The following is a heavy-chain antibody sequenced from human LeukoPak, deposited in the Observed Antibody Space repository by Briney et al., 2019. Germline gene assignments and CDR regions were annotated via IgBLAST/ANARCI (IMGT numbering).Heavy chain of an antibody. Sequence: GASVKVSCKASGYTFTSYYMHWVRQAPGQGLEWMGIINPSGGSTSYAQKFQGRVTMTRDTSISTAYMELSRLRSDDTAVYYCASGVNDYGDYSVLTIWGKGTTVTVSS. J-gene: IGHJ6*04. CDR3: ASGVNDYGDYSVLTI. V-gene: IGHV1-46*01. CDR2: INPSGGST. D-gene: IGHD4-17*01. CDR1: GYTFTSYY.